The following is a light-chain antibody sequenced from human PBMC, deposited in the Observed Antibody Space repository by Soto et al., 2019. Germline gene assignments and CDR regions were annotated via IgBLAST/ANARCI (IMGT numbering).Light chain of an antibody. CDR3: QQYYRTPLT. Sequence: DIVMTQSPDSLAVSLGERATINCKSSQSVLYSSNNKNYLAWYQQKPGQPPKLLIYWASTRESGVPDRFSGSGSRTDFTLTIRSLQAEDVAVYYCQQYYRTPLTFGGGTKVEIK. V-gene: IGKV4-1*01. J-gene: IGKJ4*01. CDR1: QSVLYSSNNKNY. CDR2: WAS.